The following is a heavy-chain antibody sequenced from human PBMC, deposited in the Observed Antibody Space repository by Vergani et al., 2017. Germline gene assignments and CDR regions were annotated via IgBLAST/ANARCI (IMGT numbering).Heavy chain of an antibody. D-gene: IGHD3-9*01. CDR3: ASLRLGPLYYFDY. J-gene: IGHJ4*02. CDR2: LYDSGST. CDR1: GDSISSGYS. Sequence: QVQLQESGPGLVKPSETLSLTCAVSGDSISSGYSWGWIRQPPGKGLEWIGSLYDSGSTVYNPSLKRRLTISVDTSKTQFSLKLSSVTAADTAVYYCASLRLGPLYYFDYWGQGTLVTVSS. V-gene: IGHV4-38-2*01.